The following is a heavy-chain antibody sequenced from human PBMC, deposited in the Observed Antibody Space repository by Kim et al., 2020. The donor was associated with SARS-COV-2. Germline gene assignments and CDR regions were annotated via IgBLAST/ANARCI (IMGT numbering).Heavy chain of an antibody. Sequence: AQKFQGRVTMTRDTSTSTVYMELSSLRSEDTAVYYCARDRQFGITMTFDYWGQGTLVTVSS. D-gene: IGHD3-22*01. V-gene: IGHV1-46*01. CDR3: ARDRQFGITMTFDY. J-gene: IGHJ4*02.